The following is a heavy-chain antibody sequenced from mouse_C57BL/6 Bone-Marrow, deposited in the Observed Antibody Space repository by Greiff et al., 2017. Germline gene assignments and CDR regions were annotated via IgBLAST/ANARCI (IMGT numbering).Heavy chain of an antibody. Sequence: QVQLKESGAELVRPGSSVKLSCKASGYTFTSYWMHWVKQRPIQGLEWIGNIDPSDSETHYNQKFKDKATLTVDKSSSTAYMQLSSLTSEDSAVYYGARKGAYYCDRGFAYWGQGTLVTVSA. J-gene: IGHJ3*01. CDR3: ARKGAYYCDRGFAY. D-gene: IGHD2-13*01. CDR1: GYTFTSYW. V-gene: IGHV1-52*01. CDR2: IDPSDSET.